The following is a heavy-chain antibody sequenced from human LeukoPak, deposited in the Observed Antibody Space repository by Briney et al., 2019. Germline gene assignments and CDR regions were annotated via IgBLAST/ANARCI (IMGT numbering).Heavy chain of an antibody. V-gene: IGHV3-7*03. D-gene: IGHD6-19*01. CDR3: ARAEDSSGWYSASFDY. CDR1: GFTFSSYG. Sequence: PGRSLRLSCAASGFTFSSYGMHWVRQAPGKGLEWVANIKQDGSEKYYVDSVKGRFTISRDNAKNSLYLQMNSLRAEDTAVYYCARAEDSSGWYSASFDYWGQGTLVTVSS. CDR2: IKQDGSEK. J-gene: IGHJ4*02.